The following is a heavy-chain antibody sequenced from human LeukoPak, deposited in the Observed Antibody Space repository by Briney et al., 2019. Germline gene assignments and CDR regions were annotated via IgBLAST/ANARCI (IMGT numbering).Heavy chain of an antibody. CDR1: GYTFTSYG. CDR2: ISAYNGNT. V-gene: IGHV1-18*01. CDR3: AGVPTKDYGDYYYGMDV. J-gene: IGHJ6*02. Sequence: ASVKVSCKASGYTFTSYGISWVRQAPGQGLEWMGWISAYNGNTGYAQKLQGRVTMTTDTSTSTAYMELRSLRSDDTAVYYCAGVPTKDYGDYYYGMDVWGQGTTVTVSS. D-gene: IGHD4-17*01.